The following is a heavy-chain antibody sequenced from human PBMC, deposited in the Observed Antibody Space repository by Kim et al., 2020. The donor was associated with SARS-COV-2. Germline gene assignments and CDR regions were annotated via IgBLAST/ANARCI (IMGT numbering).Heavy chain of an antibody. J-gene: IGHJ6*02. CDR1: GGSISSYY. CDR3: ARNSWQYQQTSIYYYYGMDV. CDR2: IYYSGST. Sequence: SETLSLTCTVSGGSISSYYWSWIRQPPGKGLEWIGYIYYSGSTNYNPSLKSRVTISVDTSKNQFSLKLSSVTAADTAVYYCARNSWQYQQTSIYYYYGMDVWGQGTTVTVSS. D-gene: IGHD2-2*01. V-gene: IGHV4-59*01.